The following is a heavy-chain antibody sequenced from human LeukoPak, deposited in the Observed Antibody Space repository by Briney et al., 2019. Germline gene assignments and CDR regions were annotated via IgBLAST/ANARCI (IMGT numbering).Heavy chain of an antibody. J-gene: IGHJ4*03. D-gene: IGHD3-22*01. CDR3: TRNYDSSGYTTFGY. V-gene: IGHV4-59*01. CDR2: IYYSGST. CDR1: GGSISSYY. Sequence: PSETLSLTCTVSGGSISSYYWSWIRQPPGKGLEWIGYIYYSGSTNYNPSLKSRVTISVDTSKNQFSLKLSSVTAADTAVYYCTRNYDSSGYTTFGYWGQGTTVTVSS.